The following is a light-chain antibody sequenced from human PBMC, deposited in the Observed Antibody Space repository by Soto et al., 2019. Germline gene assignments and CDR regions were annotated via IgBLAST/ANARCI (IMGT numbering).Light chain of an antibody. CDR3: YSYAHNDIWV. V-gene: IGLV2-11*01. J-gene: IGLJ3*02. CDR2: DVS. Sequence: QSALTQPRSVSGSPGQSVTISCTGTSSDVGGYNYVSWYQQHPGKAPELMIFDVSRRPSGVPDRFSGSKSGNTASLTISGLQAEDEVDYYCYSYAHNDIWVFGGGTQLTVL. CDR1: SSDVGGYNY.